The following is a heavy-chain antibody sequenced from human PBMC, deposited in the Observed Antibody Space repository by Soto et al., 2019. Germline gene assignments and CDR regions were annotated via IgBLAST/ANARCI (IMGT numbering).Heavy chain of an antibody. CDR2: INPNSGGT. J-gene: IGHJ3*02. Sequence: VASVKVSCKASGYTFTGYYMHWVRQAPGQGLEWMGWINPNSGGTNYAQKFQGWVTMTRDTSISTAYMELSRLRSDDTAVYYCAREGCTNGVCYNDAFDIWGQGTMVTVSS. D-gene: IGHD2-8*01. CDR3: AREGCTNGVCYNDAFDI. CDR1: GYTFTGYY. V-gene: IGHV1-2*04.